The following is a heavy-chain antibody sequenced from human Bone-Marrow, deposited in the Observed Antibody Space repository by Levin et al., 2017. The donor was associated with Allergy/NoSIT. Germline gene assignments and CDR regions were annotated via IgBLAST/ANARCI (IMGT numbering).Heavy chain of an antibody. Sequence: ETLSLTCAASGFTFRHYTMNWVRQAPGKGQEWVSCITSSGDGTYYADSVKGRFTISRDNAKNSLYLQLNRLRDEDTAMYYCARDPARGYYDSSGYSGDHWGQGTLVTVSS. J-gene: IGHJ4*02. V-gene: IGHV3-48*02. CDR1: GFTFRHYT. CDR3: ARDPARGYYDSSGYSGDH. D-gene: IGHD3-22*01. CDR2: ITSSGDGT.